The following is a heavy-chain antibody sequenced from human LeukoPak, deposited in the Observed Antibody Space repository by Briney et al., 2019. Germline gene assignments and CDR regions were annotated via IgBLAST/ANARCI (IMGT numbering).Heavy chain of an antibody. CDR3: AKDRSSSWTWTIDY. CDR1: GFTFSDHY. J-gene: IGHJ4*02. V-gene: IGHV3-30*18. CDR2: IANDGRDK. Sequence: GGSLRLSCAASGFTFSDHYMDWVRQAPGKGLEWVAVIANDGRDKKYADSVKGRFTISRDNSKNTLYLQMNSLRAEDTAVYYCAKDRSSSWTWTIDYWGQGTLVAVSS. D-gene: IGHD6-13*01.